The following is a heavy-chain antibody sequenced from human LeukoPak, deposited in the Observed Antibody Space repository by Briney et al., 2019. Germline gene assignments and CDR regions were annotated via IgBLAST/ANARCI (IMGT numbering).Heavy chain of an antibody. D-gene: IGHD2-2*01. CDR1: GFTFSSYA. V-gene: IGHV3-30*04. CDR3: ARDYIVVVPAARFFDY. CDR2: ISYDGSNK. J-gene: IGHJ4*02. Sequence: GGSLRLSCAASGFTFSSYAMHWVRQAPGKGLEWVAVISYDGSNKYYADSVKGRFTISRDNSKNTLYLQMNSLRAEDTAVYYCARDYIVVVPAARFFDYWGQGTLVTVSS.